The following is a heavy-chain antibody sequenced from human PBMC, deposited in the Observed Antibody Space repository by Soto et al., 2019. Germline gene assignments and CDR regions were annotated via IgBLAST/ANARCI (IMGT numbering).Heavy chain of an antibody. J-gene: IGHJ4*02. CDR1: GFSLSTSGMC. V-gene: IGHV2-70*01. CDR3: ARNYYDSSGYYFGIDY. CDR2: IDWDDDK. Sequence: SGPTLVNPTQTLTLTCTFSGFSLSTSGMCVSWIRQPPGKALEWLALIDWDDDKYYSTSLKTRLTISKDTSKNQVVLTMTNMDPVDTATYYCARNYYDSSGYYFGIDYWGQGTLVTVSS. D-gene: IGHD3-22*01.